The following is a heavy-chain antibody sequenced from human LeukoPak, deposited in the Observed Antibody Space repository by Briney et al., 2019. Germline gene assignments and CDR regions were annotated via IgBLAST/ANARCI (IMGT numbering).Heavy chain of an antibody. V-gene: IGHV4-59*01. CDR2: IYYSGST. J-gene: IGHJ4*02. CDR1: SGSFSSYY. CDR3: ARGGSSSSLNHFDY. Sequence: PSETLSLTCTVSSGSFSSYYWSWIRQPPGKGLEWIGYIYYSGSTNYNPSLKSRVTISVDTSKNQFALKLTSVTAADTAVYYCARGGSSSSLNHFDYWGQGTLVTVSS. D-gene: IGHD6-13*01.